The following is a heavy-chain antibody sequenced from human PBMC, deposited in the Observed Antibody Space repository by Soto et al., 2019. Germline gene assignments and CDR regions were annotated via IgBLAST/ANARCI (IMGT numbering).Heavy chain of an antibody. Sequence: TGGSLRLSCAASGFTFSGSAVHWVRQASGKGLEWVGRIRSKTNNYATAYAASVKGRFTISRDDSKNTAYLQMNSLKTEDTAVYYCTCTPTSLDWGQGTLVTVSS. J-gene: IGHJ4*02. CDR2: IRSKTNNYAT. CDR3: TCTPTSLD. CDR1: GFTFSGSA. V-gene: IGHV3-73*01. D-gene: IGHD2-2*01.